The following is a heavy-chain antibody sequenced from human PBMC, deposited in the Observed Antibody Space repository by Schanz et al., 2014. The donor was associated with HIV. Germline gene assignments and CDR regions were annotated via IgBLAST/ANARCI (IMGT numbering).Heavy chain of an antibody. CDR1: GFTFRSFG. CDR2: ISSSSSHI. CDR3: AKDPTYGDYGGDAFDI. V-gene: IGHV3-21*01. D-gene: IGHD4-17*01. J-gene: IGHJ3*02. Sequence: VQLVESGGGVVQPGRSLRLSCAASGFTFRSFGMHWVRQAPGKGLEWVSSISSSSSHIYYADSVKGRFTISRDNAKNSLYLQMNSLRAEDTAVYYCAKDPTYGDYGGDAFDIWGQGTMVTVSS.